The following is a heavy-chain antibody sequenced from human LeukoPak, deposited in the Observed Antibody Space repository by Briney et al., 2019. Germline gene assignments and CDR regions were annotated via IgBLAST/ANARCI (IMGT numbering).Heavy chain of an antibody. D-gene: IGHD3-22*01. CDR1: GDTFTNYG. CDR3: ARLDSSGYYMYY. V-gene: IGHV1-18*01. Sequence: ASVKVSCKSSGDTFTNYGFTWVRQAPGQGLEWMGWVSAYNGNTNYAQKFQGRVTMTRNTSISTAYMELSSLRSEDTAVYYCARLDSSGYYMYYWGQGTLVTVSS. CDR2: VSAYNGNT. J-gene: IGHJ4*02.